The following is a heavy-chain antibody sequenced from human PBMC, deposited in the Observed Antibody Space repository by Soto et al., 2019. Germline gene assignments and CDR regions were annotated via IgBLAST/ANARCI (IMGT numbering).Heavy chain of an antibody. CDR1: GYSATSYA. J-gene: IGHJ6*02. Sequence: QVQVVQSGAEEKKPGASVNISCKVSGYSATSYALHWVRQAPGQRLEWMGWINVGNGNTKYSQNFQGRVTISRDTSATIAYMGLSSLRPEDTPVYYCARRQEYCAGGGCSGQYGMDVWGQGPTVTVSS. CDR2: INVGNGNT. CDR3: ARRQEYCAGGGCSGQYGMDV. D-gene: IGHD2-15*01. V-gene: IGHV1-3*05.